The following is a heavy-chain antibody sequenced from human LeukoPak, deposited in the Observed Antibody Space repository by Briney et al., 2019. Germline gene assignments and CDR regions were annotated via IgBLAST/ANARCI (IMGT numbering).Heavy chain of an antibody. CDR1: GASLNVYY. Sequence: SETLSLTCTVSGASLNVYYWSWIRQPPGKGLEWIGYIFHSGSTYYNPSLKSRVTISIDTSTNQFSLKLKSVTAADTAVYYCARQRFNYFDSWGQGTLVAVSS. V-gene: IGHV4-59*08. D-gene: IGHD3-3*01. CDR3: ARQRFNYFDS. J-gene: IGHJ4*02. CDR2: IFHSGST.